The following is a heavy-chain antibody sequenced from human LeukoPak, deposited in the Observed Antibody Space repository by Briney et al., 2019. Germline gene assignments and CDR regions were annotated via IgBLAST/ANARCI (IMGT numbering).Heavy chain of an antibody. CDR1: GYTFTNYG. CDR2: ISGYNGNT. V-gene: IGHV1-18*01. CDR3: ARAGYYGSGSYYDFDY. Sequence: ASVKVSCKASGYTFTNYGISWVRQATGQWLEWMGWISGYNGNTNYAQKLQGRVTMTTDTSTSTAYMELRSLRSDDTAVYYCARAGYYGSGSYYDFDYWGQGTLVTVSS. D-gene: IGHD3-10*01. J-gene: IGHJ4*02.